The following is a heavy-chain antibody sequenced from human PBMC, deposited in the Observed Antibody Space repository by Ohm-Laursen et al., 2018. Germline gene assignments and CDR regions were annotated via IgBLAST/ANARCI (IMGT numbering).Heavy chain of an antibody. CDR3: AKDGARSSGWYIGY. D-gene: IGHD6-19*01. V-gene: IGHV3-30*18. CDR1: GFTFSDHY. J-gene: IGHJ4*02. Sequence: SLRLSCSASGFTFSDHYMDWVRQAPGKGLEWVAVISYDGSNKYYADSVKGRFTISRDNSKNTLYLQMNSLRAEDTAVYYCAKDGARSSGWYIGYWGQGTLVTVSP. CDR2: ISYDGSNK.